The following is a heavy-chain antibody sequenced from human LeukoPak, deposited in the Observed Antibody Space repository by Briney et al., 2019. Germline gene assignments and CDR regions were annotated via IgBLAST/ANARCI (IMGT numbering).Heavy chain of an antibody. D-gene: IGHD3-10*01. CDR2: ISYDGSNK. J-gene: IGHJ4*02. CDR1: GFTFSSYA. CDR3: ARDITMVRGANGPFDY. Sequence: PGGSLRLSCAASGFTFSSYAMHWVRQAPGKGLEWVAVISYDGSNKYYADSVKGRFTISRDNSKNTLYLQMNSLRAEDTAVYYCARDITMVRGANGPFDYWGQGTLVTVSS. V-gene: IGHV3-30-3*01.